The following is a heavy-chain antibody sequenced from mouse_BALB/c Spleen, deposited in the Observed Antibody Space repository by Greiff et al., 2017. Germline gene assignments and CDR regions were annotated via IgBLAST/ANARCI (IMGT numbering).Heavy chain of an antibody. D-gene: IGHD2-14*01. CDR1: GFNIKDTY. CDR2: IDPANGNT. CDR3: ARGDRYDDAMDY. J-gene: IGHJ4*01. Sequence: EVQLVESGAELVKPGASVKLSCTASGFNIKDTYMHWVKQRPEQGLEWIGRIDPANGNTKYDPKFQGKATITADTSSNTAYLQLSSLTSEDTAGYYCARGDRYDDAMDYWGQGTSVTVSS. V-gene: IGHV14-3*02.